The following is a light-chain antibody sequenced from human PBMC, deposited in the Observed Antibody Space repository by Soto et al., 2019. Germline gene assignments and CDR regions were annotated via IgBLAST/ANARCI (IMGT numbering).Light chain of an antibody. J-gene: IGKJ2*01. V-gene: IGKV3-11*01. CDR2: DAS. CDR3: QPRSHWPPYT. CDR1: QSVSSY. Sequence: EIVLTQSPATLSLSPGERATLSCRASQSVSSYLAWYQQKPGPGPRLLIYDASNRATCIPARFRGRGSGPDFTLTISGLEPEDFSVYYCQPRSHWPPYTFGQGTKREIK.